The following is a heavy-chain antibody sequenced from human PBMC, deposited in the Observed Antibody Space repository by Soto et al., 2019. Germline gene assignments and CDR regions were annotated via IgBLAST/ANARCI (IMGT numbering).Heavy chain of an antibody. V-gene: IGHV1-8*01. J-gene: IGHJ6*02. Sequence: VASVKVSCKASGYTFTSYDINWVRQATGQGLEWMGRMNPNSGNTGYAQKFQGRVTMTRNTSISTAYMELNSLRAEDTAVYYCARDLGVRLPMDVWGQGTTVTVSS. CDR3: ARDLGVRLPMDV. CDR1: GYTFTSYD. D-gene: IGHD2-8*01. CDR2: MNPNSGNT.